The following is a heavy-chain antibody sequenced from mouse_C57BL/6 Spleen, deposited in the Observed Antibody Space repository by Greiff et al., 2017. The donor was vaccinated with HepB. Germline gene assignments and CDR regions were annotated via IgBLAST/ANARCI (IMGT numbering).Heavy chain of an antibody. Sequence: VQLQQSGAELAKPGASVKLSCKASGYTFTSYWMHWVKQRPGQGLEWIGYINPSCGYNKYNQKFKDKATLTAEKSSRTAYMQLSSLTDEDSAVYYFARSLLPGNAMDYWGQGTSVTVSS. CDR2: INPSCGYN. CDR1: GYTFTSYW. V-gene: IGHV1-7*01. CDR3: ARSLLPGNAMDY. J-gene: IGHJ4*01. D-gene: IGHD6-5*01.